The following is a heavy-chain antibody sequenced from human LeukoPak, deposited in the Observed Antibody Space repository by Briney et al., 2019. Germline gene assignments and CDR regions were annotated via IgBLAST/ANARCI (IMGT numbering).Heavy chain of an antibody. CDR1: GGSLTGSSYY. Sequence: SETLSLTCTVSGGSLTGSSYYWGWIRQPPGKWLEWISSMYYSGSTYYNPSLKSRLTISVDTSKNQFSLKMTSVTAADTAVYYCARQYYDNTGYYYFDSWGQGTLVTVSS. CDR3: ARQYYDNTGYYYFDS. D-gene: IGHD3-22*01. J-gene: IGHJ4*02. CDR2: MYYSGST. V-gene: IGHV4-39*01.